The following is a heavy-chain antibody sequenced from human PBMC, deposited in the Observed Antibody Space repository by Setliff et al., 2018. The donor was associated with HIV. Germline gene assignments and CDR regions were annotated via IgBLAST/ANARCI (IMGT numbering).Heavy chain of an antibody. V-gene: IGHV4-31*03. CDR2: ISSRGST. CDR3: ARLEKLDDISYFDY. D-gene: IGHD3-3*02. J-gene: IGHJ4*02. Sequence: SETLSLTCTVSGGSISSGGYYWNWIRRHPGKGLEWIGYISSRGSTYYNPSLKSRITMSVDTSQNQVSLKLSSVTAADTAVYFCARLEKLDDISYFDYWGQGTLVTVSS. CDR1: GGSISSGGYY.